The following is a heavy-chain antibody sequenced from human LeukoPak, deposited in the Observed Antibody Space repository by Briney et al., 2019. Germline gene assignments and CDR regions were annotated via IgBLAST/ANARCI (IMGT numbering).Heavy chain of an antibody. CDR3: AKDYAVGSIDY. CDR2: VSTSGVGT. Sequence: GGSLRLSCAASGFAFNYAWVSWVRQAPGKGLEWVSSVSTSGVGTYYADSVRGRFTISRDNSKNTVFLQMNSLRAEDSAVYYCAKDYAVGSIDYWGQGTLVTVSS. D-gene: IGHD3-16*01. CDR1: GFAFNYAW. V-gene: IGHV3-23*01. J-gene: IGHJ4*02.